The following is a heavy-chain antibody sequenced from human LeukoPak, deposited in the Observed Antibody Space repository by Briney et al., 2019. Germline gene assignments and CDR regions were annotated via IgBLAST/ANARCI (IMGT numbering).Heavy chain of an antibody. CDR3: ARQQSTPGWFDP. CDR1: EFTFNIYD. J-gene: IGHJ5*02. V-gene: IGHV3-33*03. Sequence: GGSLRLSCAASEFTFNIYDMHWVRQAPGKGLEWVAVIWYDGSNKYYADSVKGRFTISRDNAKSSLYLQMNSLRADDTAVYYCARQQSTPGWFDPWGQGTLVTVSS. CDR2: IWYDGSNK. D-gene: IGHD6-13*01.